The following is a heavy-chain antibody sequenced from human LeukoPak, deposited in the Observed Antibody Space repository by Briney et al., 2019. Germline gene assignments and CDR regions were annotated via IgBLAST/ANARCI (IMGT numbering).Heavy chain of an antibody. D-gene: IGHD4-23*01. CDR2: IIPIFGTP. J-gene: IGHJ4*02. Sequence: GASVKVSCKASGGTFSSHAINWVRQAPGQGLEWMGGIIPIFGTPKYAQRFQGRHTITAVESMTTTYMELSSLRADDTAVYYCARGWLAASTALTPYNYWGQGTLVTVSS. V-gene: IGHV1-69*13. CDR1: GGTFSSHA. CDR3: ARGWLAASTALTPYNY.